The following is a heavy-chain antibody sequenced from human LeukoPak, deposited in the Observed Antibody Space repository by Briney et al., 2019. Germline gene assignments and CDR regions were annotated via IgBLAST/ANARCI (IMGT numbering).Heavy chain of an antibody. Sequence: SETLSLTCTVAGVSISSYYWSWIRQTHGKGLEWIGYFHNGGGIHYSPSLLGRATISAETSKNQFSLSLSSVTAADTAVYCCARILTIFGVVSKFDYWGQGTLVTVSS. J-gene: IGHJ4*02. CDR1: GVSISSYY. CDR3: ARILTIFGVVSKFDY. CDR2: FHNGGGI. V-gene: IGHV4-59*01. D-gene: IGHD3-3*01.